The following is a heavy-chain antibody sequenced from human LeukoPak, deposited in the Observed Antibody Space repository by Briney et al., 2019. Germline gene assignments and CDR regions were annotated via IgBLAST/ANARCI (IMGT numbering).Heavy chain of an antibody. CDR1: GFTFSSYG. CDR2: IRYDGSNK. Sequence: GGSLRLSCAASGFTFSSYGMPWVRQAPGKGLEWVAFIRYDGSNKYYADSVKGRFTISRDNSKNTLYQQMNSLRAEDTAVYYCAKAPSYVRGSYRYTNDYWGQGTLVTVSS. V-gene: IGHV3-30*02. CDR3: AKAPSYVRGSYRYTNDY. J-gene: IGHJ4*02. D-gene: IGHD3-16*02.